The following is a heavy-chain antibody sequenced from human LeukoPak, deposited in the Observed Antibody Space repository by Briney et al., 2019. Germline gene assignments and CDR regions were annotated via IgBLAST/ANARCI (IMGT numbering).Heavy chain of an antibody. CDR2: INHSGST. CDR1: GGSFSGYY. J-gene: IGHJ4*02. Sequence: SETLSLTCAVYGGSFSGYYWSWIRQPPGKGLEWIGEINHSGSTNYNPSLKSRVTISVDTSKNQFSLKLSSVTAADTAVYYCARARPDYDSSGYYYLYYFDYGAREPWSPSPQ. D-gene: IGHD3-22*01. V-gene: IGHV4-34*01. CDR3: ARARPDYDSSGYYYLYYFDY.